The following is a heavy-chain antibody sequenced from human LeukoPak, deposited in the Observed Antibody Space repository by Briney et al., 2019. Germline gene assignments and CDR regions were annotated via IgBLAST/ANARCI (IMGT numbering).Heavy chain of an antibody. V-gene: IGHV4-59*12. CDR3: ARRAVTIFGVVIIRDAFDI. J-gene: IGHJ3*02. D-gene: IGHD3-3*01. Sequence: SETLSLTCTVSGGSISSYYWSWIRQPPGKGLEWIGYIYYSGSTNYNPSLKSRVTISVDTSKNQFSLKLSSVTAADTAVYYCARRAVTIFGVVIIRDAFDIWGQGAMVTVSS. CDR1: GGSISSYY. CDR2: IYYSGST.